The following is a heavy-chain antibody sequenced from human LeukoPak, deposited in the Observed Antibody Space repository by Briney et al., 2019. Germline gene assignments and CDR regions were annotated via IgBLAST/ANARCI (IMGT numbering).Heavy chain of an antibody. Sequence: GGSLRLSFAASGFTFSSYSMNWVRQAPGKGLEWVSSISSSSSYIYYADSVKGRFTISRDNAKNSLYLQMNSLRAEDTAVYYCARRARYNWNDEYYFDYWGQGTLVAVSS. CDR2: ISSSSSYI. CDR3: ARRARYNWNDEYYFDY. CDR1: GFTFSSYS. J-gene: IGHJ4*02. V-gene: IGHV3-21*01. D-gene: IGHD1-1*01.